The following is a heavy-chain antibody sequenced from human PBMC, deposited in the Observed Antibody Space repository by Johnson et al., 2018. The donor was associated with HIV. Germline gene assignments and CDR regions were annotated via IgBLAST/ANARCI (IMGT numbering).Heavy chain of an antibody. CDR2: IRYDGSNK. CDR3: AKGQTGYSSSWDSGGAFDI. J-gene: IGHJ3*02. D-gene: IGHD6-13*01. CDR1: GFTFSSYG. V-gene: IGHV3-30*02. Sequence: QEQLVESGGGVVQPGGSLRLSCAASGFTFSSYGMHWVRQAPGKGLEWVAFIRYDGSNKYYADSVKGRFTISRDNSKNTLYLQMNSLRAEDTAVYYCAKGQTGYSSSWDSGGAFDIWGQGTMVTVSS.